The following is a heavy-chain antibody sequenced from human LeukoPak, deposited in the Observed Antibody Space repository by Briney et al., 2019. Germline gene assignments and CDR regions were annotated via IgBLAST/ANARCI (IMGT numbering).Heavy chain of an antibody. J-gene: IGHJ4*02. D-gene: IGHD6-19*01. CDR2: INPNSGGT. CDR3: ARDQESSGWYPYFDY. CDR1: GYTFTGYY. V-gene: IGHV1-2*02. Sequence: GASVKVSCKASGYTFTGYYMHWVRQAPGQGLEWMGWINPNSGGTNYAQKFQGRVTMTRDTSISTAYMELSRLRSDDTAVYYCARDQESSGWYPYFDYWGQGTLVTVSS.